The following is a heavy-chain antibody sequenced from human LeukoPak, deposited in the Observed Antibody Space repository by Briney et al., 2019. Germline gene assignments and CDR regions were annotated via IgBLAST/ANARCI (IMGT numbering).Heavy chain of an antibody. CDR2: ISGSGGST. CDR3: AKSTGHWVVGAHDY. J-gene: IGHJ4*02. CDR1: GFTFSTYA. D-gene: IGHD2-15*01. V-gene: IGHV3-23*01. Sequence: GGSLRLSCAASGFTFSTYAMHWVRQAPGKGLEWVSAISGSGGSTYYADSVKGRFTISRDNSKNTLYLQMNSLRAEDTAVYYCAKSTGHWVVGAHDYWGQGTLVTVSS.